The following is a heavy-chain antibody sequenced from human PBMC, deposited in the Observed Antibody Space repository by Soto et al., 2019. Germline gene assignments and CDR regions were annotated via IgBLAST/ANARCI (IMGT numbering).Heavy chain of an antibody. CDR3: ARRWGDYFDY. J-gene: IGHJ4*02. CDR2: IYHSGST. V-gene: IGHV4-30-2*04. D-gene: IGHD3-16*01. Sequence: IRQPPGKGLEWIGYIYHSGSTYYNPSLKSRVTISVDRSKNQFSLKLSSVTAADTAVYYCARRWGDYFDYGGLGTLVTVS.